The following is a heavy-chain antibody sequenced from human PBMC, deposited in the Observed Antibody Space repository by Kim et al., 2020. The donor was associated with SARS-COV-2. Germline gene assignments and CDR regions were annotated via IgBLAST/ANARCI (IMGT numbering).Heavy chain of an antibody. CDR1: GFTFSGST. D-gene: IGHD4-17*01. CDR2: IRSKANTYAA. CDR3: TRYYGDYGWYFDL. Sequence: GGSMRLSCAASGFTFSGSTMHWVRQASGKGLEWVGLIRSKANTYAAIYAASVKGRFTISRDDSKNTAYLQMNSLRTEDTAIYYCTRYYGDYGWYFDLWGRGTLVTVS. V-gene: IGHV3-73*01. J-gene: IGHJ2*01.